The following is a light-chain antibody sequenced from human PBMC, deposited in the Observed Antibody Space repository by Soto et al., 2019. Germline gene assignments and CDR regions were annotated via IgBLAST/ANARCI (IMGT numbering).Light chain of an antibody. CDR3: QQYENRPYT. Sequence: VHMTQSPSSLSASIGYRVSFTCQASQDISKFLNWYQHKQGQAPSLLIYDASKSHFGVPSRFSGSGYGTDFNFTISSLQTEDNATYYCQQYENRPYTFGPGTKVDIK. CDR1: QDISKF. CDR2: DAS. J-gene: IGKJ3*01. V-gene: IGKV1-33*01.